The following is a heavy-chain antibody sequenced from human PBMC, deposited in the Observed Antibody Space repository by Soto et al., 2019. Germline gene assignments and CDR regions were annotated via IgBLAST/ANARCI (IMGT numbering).Heavy chain of an antibody. CDR2: IIPIFGTA. CDR1: GGTFRSYA. J-gene: IGHJ4*02. CDR3: AHLGGPAAILVC. V-gene: IGHV1-69*01. Sequence: QVQLVQSGAEVKKPGSSVKVSCKASGGTFRSYAISWVRQAPGQGLEWLGGIIPIFGTANYAQKFQGRVTISADESTSTAYMEMSSMRSEDPDVYYCAHLGGPAAILVCWGQGNLVPVSS. D-gene: IGHD2-2*01.